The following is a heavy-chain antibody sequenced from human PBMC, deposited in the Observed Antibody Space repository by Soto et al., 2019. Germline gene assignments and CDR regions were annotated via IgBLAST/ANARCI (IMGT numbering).Heavy chain of an antibody. CDR2: INSDGSST. J-gene: IGHJ3*02. V-gene: IGHV3-74*01. D-gene: IGHD2-21*01. CDR1: GFTFSSYW. Sequence: GGSLRLSCAASGFTFSSYWMHWVRQAPGKGLVWGSRINSDGSSTSYADSVKGRFNISRDNAKNTLDLQMNSLRAEDTAAYYCAIINAGDEKLTWYSFDIWGQGTMVTVSS. CDR3: AIINAGDEKLTWYSFDI.